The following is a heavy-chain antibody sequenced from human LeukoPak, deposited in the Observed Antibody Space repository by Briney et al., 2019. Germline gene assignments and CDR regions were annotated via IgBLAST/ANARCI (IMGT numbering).Heavy chain of an antibody. CDR1: GFTFSSYA. CDR3: ARGGGMATSPCGY. V-gene: IGHV3-30-3*01. Sequence: SGGSLRLSCAASGFTFSSYAMHWVRQAPGKGLEWVAVISYDGSNKYYADSVKGRFTISRDNSKNTLYLQMNSLRAEDTAVYYCARGGGMATSPCGYWGQGTLVTVSS. CDR2: ISYDGSNK. D-gene: IGHD5-24*01. J-gene: IGHJ4*02.